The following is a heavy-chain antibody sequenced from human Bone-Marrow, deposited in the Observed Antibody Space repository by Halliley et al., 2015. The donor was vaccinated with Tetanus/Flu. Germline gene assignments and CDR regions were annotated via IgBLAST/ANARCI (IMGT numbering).Heavy chain of an antibody. CDR1: GFTFSSYA. D-gene: IGHD2-15*01. Sequence: SLRLSCAASGFTFSSYAMTWARQAPGQGLEWVSTITESGDDTYYADSMKGRFIISRDNSKNTLFLLMNSLTAEDTATYYCLRDRFEYCSGGSCYGPGYWGQGTQVAVSS. CDR2: ITESGDDT. CDR3: LRDRFEYCSGGSCYGPGY. V-gene: IGHV3-23*01. J-gene: IGHJ4*02.